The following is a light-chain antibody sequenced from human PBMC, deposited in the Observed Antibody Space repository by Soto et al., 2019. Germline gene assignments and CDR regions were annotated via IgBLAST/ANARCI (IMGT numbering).Light chain of an antibody. J-gene: IGKJ1*01. CDR2: WAS. Sequence: DIVMTQSPDSLAVSLGERATINCKYSQSVLYSSNNKNYLAWYQQKPEQPPKLLIYWASTRESGVPDRFSGSGSGTDFTLTISSLQAEDVAVYYCQQYYSTPPTFGQGTKVEIK. CDR3: QQYYSTPPT. CDR1: QSVLYSSNNKNY. V-gene: IGKV4-1*01.